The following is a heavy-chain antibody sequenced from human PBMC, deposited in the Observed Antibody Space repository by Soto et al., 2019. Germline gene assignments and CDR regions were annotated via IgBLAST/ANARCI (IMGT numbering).Heavy chain of an antibody. Sequence: QVQLQESGPGLVKPSQTLSLTCTVSGGSISSGDYYWSWIRQHPGKGLEWIGYIYYIRSTYYNPSLKSRITISVDTSKNQFSLKLSSVPAADTAVYYCARWWSGSRQGFDPWGQGTLVTVSS. D-gene: IGHD3-3*01. CDR3: ARWWSGSRQGFDP. CDR1: GGSISSGDYY. CDR2: IYYIRST. J-gene: IGHJ5*02. V-gene: IGHV4-31*03.